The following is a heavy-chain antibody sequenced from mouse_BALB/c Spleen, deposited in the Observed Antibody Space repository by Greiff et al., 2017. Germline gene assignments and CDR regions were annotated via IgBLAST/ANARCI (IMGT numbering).Heavy chain of an antibody. D-gene: IGHD2-4*01. Sequence: EVKLMESGGGLVKPGGSLKLSCAASGFTFSSYTMSWVRQTPEKRLEWVATISSGGSYTYYPDRVKGRFTISRDNAKNTLYLQMSSLKSEDTAMYYCTRDEYDCCDSDFDDWGQGTTLTVSS. J-gene: IGHJ2*01. CDR1: GFTFSSYT. CDR3: TRDEYDCCDSDFDD. V-gene: IGHV5-6-4*01. CDR2: ISSGGSYT.